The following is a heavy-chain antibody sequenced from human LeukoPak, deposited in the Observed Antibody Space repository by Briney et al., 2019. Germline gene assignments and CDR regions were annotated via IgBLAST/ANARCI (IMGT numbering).Heavy chain of an antibody. V-gene: IGHV3-66*01. CDR2: IYRGGST. Sequence: PGGSLRLSCAASGFTVSSNYMSWVRQAPGKGLEGVSVIYRGGSTYYADSVKGRFTISRDNSKNTLYLQMNSLRAEDTAVYYCARAPGSYGYVYYFDYWGQGTLVTVSS. CDR1: GFTVSSNY. J-gene: IGHJ4*02. CDR3: ARAPGSYGYVYYFDY. D-gene: IGHD5-18*01.